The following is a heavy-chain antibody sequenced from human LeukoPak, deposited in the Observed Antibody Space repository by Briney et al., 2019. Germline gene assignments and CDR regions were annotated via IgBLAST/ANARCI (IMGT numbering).Heavy chain of an antibody. CDR3: ARFSRPRSPTRGFDP. CDR1: GGSISSYY. J-gene: IGHJ5*02. Sequence: PSETLSLTCTVSGGSISSYYWSWIRQPPGKGLEWIGYIYYSGSTNYNPSLKSRVTISVDTSKNQFSLKLSSVTAADTAVYYCARFSRPRSPTRGFDPWGQGTLVTVSS. V-gene: IGHV4-59*01. CDR2: IYYSGST. D-gene: IGHD2-2*01.